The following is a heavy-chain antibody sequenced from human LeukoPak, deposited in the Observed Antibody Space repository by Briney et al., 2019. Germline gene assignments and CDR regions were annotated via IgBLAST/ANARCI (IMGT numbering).Heavy chain of an antibody. CDR1: GFTFSSYG. V-gene: IGHV3-30*02. CDR2: IRYDGSNK. J-gene: IGHJ3*02. Sequence: GGSLRLSCAASGFTFSSYGMHWVRQAPGKGLEWVAFIRYDGSNKYYADSVKGRFTISRDNSKNTLYLQMNSLRAEDTAVYYCAKGSYRYCSSTSCYAFDIWGQGTMVTVSS. CDR3: AKGSYRYCSSTSCYAFDI. D-gene: IGHD2-2*01.